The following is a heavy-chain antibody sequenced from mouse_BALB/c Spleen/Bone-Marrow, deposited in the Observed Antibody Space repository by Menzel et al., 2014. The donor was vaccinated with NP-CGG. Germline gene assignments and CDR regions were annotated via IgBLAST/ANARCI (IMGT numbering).Heavy chain of an antibody. V-gene: IGHV1-69*02. J-gene: IGHJ2*01. D-gene: IGHD1-1*01. CDR1: GYTFTSYW. CDR2: IYPSDSYT. CDR3: TSSYGSSYEYYFDY. Sequence: SGAELVRPGASVKLSCKASGYTFTSYWINWVKQRPGQGLEWIGNIYPSDSYTNYNQKFKDKATLTVDKSSSTAYMQLSSLTSEDSAVYYCTSSYGSSYEYYFDYWGQGTTLTGSS.